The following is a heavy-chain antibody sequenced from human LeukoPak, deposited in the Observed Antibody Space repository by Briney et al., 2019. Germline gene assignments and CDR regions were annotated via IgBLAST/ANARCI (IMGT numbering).Heavy chain of an antibody. J-gene: IGHJ6*02. D-gene: IGHD2-15*01. CDR3: AKAGGADKYGMDV. Sequence: GGSLRLSCAASGFTFRSYAMTWVRQAPGKGLEWVSSISDSGTSTYYADSVKGRFTISRDKPKNKMYLQMNSLRHNDTATYYCAKAGGADKYGMDVWGQGTTVIVSS. V-gene: IGHV3-23*01. CDR1: GFTFRSYA. CDR2: ISDSGTST.